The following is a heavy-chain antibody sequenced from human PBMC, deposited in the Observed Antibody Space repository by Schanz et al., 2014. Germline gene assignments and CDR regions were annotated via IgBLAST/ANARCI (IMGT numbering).Heavy chain of an antibody. V-gene: IGHV3-48*04. Sequence: EVQLVESGGGLVQPGGSLRLSCAASGFTFSSYSMNWVRQAPGKGLEWVSYISGSSRTIYYADSMKGRFTISRDDAKKSMYLQMNNLRAEDTAVYYCVRVSFADPRLYRGMDRDIDYWGQGTLVTVSS. D-gene: IGHD5-18*01. CDR1: GFTFSSYS. CDR3: VRVSFADPRLYRGMDRDIDY. J-gene: IGHJ4*02. CDR2: ISGSSRTI.